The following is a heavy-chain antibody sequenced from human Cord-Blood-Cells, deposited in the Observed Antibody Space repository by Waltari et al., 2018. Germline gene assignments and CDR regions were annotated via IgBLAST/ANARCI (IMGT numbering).Heavy chain of an antibody. Sequence: QVQLVQSRAEVKKPGSSVKVSCKASGGTFGSYAISWVRQAPGQGLEGMGRIIPILGIANYAQKFQGRVTITADKSTSTAYMELSSLRSEDTAVYYCARVTAAGRGAFDIWGQGTMVTVSS. CDR1: GGTFGSYA. CDR2: IIPILGIA. D-gene: IGHD6-13*01. V-gene: IGHV1-69*09. J-gene: IGHJ3*02. CDR3: ARVTAAGRGAFDI.